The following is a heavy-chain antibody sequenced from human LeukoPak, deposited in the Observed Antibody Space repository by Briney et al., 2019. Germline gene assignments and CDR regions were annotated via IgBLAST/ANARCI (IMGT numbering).Heavy chain of an antibody. D-gene: IGHD6-13*01. CDR3: AKRGPIAAAGRRTGYFDY. Sequence: GGSLRLSCAASGFTFSSYGMHWVRQAPGEGLEWVAVISYDGSNKYYADSVKGRFTISRDNSKNTLYLQMNSLRAEDTAVYYCAKRGPIAAAGRRTGYFDYWGQGTLVTVSS. CDR1: GFTFSSYG. CDR2: ISYDGSNK. V-gene: IGHV3-30*18. J-gene: IGHJ4*02.